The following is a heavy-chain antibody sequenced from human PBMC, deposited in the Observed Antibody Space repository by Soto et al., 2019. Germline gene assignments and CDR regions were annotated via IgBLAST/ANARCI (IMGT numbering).Heavy chain of an antibody. CDR3: ASDWKGADGFGP. D-gene: IGHD1-1*01. V-gene: IGHV1-18*01. CDR1: GYTFSTYG. CDR2: IGADNGDT. Sequence: QVQLVQSGAEVKKPGASVKVSCKASGYTFSTYGFSWVRQAPGQGLEWMGWIGADNGDTNYAQNFQGRVTMTTDTATTTSYMALRSLTSADTAVYFCASDWKGADGFGPWGQGPLLTVSS. J-gene: IGHJ5*02.